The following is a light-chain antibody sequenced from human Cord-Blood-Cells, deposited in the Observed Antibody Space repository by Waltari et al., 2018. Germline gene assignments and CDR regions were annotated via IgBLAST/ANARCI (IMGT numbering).Light chain of an antibody. V-gene: IGKV3-15*01. CDR3: QQYNNWPPLT. CDR2: GAS. Sequence: EIVMTQSQATLSVAPGERATVSCRASQSVSSNLAWYQQKPGQAPRPLIYGASTKATDIPARFSGSGSGTEFTLTISSLQSEDFAVYYCQQYNNWPPLTFGGGTKVEIK. J-gene: IGKJ4*01. CDR1: QSVSSN.